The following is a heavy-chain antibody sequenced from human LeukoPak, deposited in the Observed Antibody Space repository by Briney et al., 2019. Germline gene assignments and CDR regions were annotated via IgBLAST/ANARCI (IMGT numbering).Heavy chain of an antibody. CDR1: GYSFTSYW. J-gene: IGHJ4*02. Sequence: GESLKISCKGSGYSFTSYWIGXXRQMPXKGXEWMGIIXPGXXDTRYXPSXXXQVTIXAXKSISTAYLQWGSLKASDTAMYYCARQNSVYAIKWGQGTLVTVSS. CDR2: IXPGXXDT. D-gene: IGHD2-8*01. CDR3: ARQNSVYAIK. V-gene: IGHV5-51*01.